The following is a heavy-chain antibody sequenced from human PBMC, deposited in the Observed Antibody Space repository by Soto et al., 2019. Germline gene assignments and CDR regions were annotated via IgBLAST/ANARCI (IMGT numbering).Heavy chain of an antibody. J-gene: IGHJ4*02. CDR3: STYVTVAGGRDF. V-gene: IGHV3-20*04. CDR2: INWNGGST. CDR1: GFTCDDFG. Sequence: EVQLVESGGGVVRPGGSLRLSCVASGFTCDDFGMTWVRQAPGKGLEWVSGINWNGGSTGYADSVKGRFTISRDNAKNSLDLQMNSLRAEDTALYYCSTYVTVAGGRDFWGQGTLVTVSS. D-gene: IGHD6-19*01.